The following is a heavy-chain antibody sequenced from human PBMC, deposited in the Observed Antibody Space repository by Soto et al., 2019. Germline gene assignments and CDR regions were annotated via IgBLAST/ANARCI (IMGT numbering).Heavy chain of an antibody. D-gene: IGHD5-18*01. V-gene: IGHV4-59*02. J-gene: IGHJ5*02. CDR2: VFDFGST. CDR1: GDSVKSSY. CDR3: ARLIEGYPRDSYFAP. Sequence: SETLSLTCSVSGDSVKSSYWAWIRQSPGRAPEWVGYVFDFGSTGYHPSLKGRLTISMDTSKTQVSLSLRSVTVADTGIYYCARLIEGYPRDSYFAPWGQGTVVTVS.